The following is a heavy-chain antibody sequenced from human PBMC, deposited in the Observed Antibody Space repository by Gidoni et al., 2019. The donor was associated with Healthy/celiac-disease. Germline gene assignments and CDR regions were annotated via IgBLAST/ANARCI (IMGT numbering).Heavy chain of an antibody. J-gene: IGHJ6*03. CDR3: AGRERHCSSTSCYIHYYYYMDV. CDR1: GGTFSSYA. CDR2: IIPIFGTA. V-gene: IGHV1-69*06. D-gene: IGHD2-2*02. Sequence: QVQLVQSGAAVKKPGSSVKVSCKASGGTFSSYAISWVRQAPGQGLEWMGGIIPIFGTANYAQKFQGRVTITADKSTSTAYMELSSLRSEDTAVYYCAGRERHCSSTSCYIHYYYYMDVWGKGTTVTVSS.